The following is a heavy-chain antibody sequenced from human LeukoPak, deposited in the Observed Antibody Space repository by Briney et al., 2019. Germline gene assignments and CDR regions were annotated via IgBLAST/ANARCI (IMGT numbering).Heavy chain of an antibody. CDR1: GFSLEDYA. V-gene: IGHV3-9*01. CDR3: IKDMGFDLLKDAFHV. Sequence: PGGSLRLSCVGSGFSLEDYAMHWVRQVPGKGLEWVSSISGDSSQAYTDSVKGRFTISRDNDKNSLYLQMNSLRLEDTAFYYCIKDMGFDLLKDAFHVWGQGTLVTVSS. D-gene: IGHD3-9*01. J-gene: IGHJ3*01. CDR2: ISGDSSQ.